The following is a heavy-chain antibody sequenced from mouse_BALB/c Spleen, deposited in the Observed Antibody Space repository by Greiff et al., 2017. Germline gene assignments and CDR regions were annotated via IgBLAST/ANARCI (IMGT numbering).Heavy chain of an antibody. Sequence: EVKLMESGPGLVKPSQSLSLTCSVTGYSITSGYYWNWIRQFPGNKLEWMGYISYDGSNNYNPSLKNRISITRDTSKNQFFLKLNSVTTEDTATYYCARKYGKGYAMDYWGQGTSVTVSS. V-gene: IGHV3-6*02. J-gene: IGHJ4*01. CDR1: GYSITSGYY. CDR3: ARKYGKGYAMDY. CDR2: ISYDGSN. D-gene: IGHD2-10*02.